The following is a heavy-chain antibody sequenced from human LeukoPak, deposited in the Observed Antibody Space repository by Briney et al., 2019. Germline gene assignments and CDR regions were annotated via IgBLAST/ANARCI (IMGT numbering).Heavy chain of an antibody. Sequence: SQILSLTCDISGDSVSSNNGAWNWIRQSPSRGLEWVGRTYYRSKWNYDYATSLQGRISISQDTSRNQFSLHLSSVTPEDTAIYYCARDEGAAGWYTFDYWGQGILVTVSS. CDR2: TYYRSKWNY. V-gene: IGHV6-1*01. CDR3: ARDEGAAGWYTFDY. D-gene: IGHD6-19*01. J-gene: IGHJ4*02. CDR1: GDSVSSNNGA.